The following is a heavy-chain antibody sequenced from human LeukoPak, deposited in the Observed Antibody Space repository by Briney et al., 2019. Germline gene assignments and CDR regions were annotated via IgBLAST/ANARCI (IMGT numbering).Heavy chain of an antibody. CDR2: IAYDGSRA. CDR1: GFTFGGYG. D-gene: IGHD1-14*01. Sequence: GRSLRLSCAGSGFTFGGYGMLWFRQTPGKGLEWVAVIAYDGSRAFYADSVKGRFTISRDNSKNTMSVQMEDLKSEDTAIYYCTMYNNDHFDSWGQGTLVTVSS. J-gene: IGHJ4*02. CDR3: TMYNNDHFDS. V-gene: IGHV3-33*03.